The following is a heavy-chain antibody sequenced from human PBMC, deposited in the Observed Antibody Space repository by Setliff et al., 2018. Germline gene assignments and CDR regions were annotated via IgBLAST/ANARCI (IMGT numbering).Heavy chain of an antibody. CDR2: INHSGST. V-gene: IGHV4-34*01. J-gene: IGHJ5*02. CDR1: GGSFSGYY. D-gene: IGHD2-2*01. CDR3: ARGVYCSSTSCSPGLNWFDP. Sequence: SETLSLTCTVSGGSFSGYYWSWIRQPPGKGLEWIGEINHSGSTNYNPSLKSRVTISVDTSKNQFSLKLSSVTAADTAVYYCARGVYCSSTSCSPGLNWFDPWGQGTLVTVSS.